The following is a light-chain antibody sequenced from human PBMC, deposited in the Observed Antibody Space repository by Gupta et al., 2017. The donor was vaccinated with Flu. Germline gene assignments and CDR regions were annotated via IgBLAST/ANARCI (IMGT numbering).Light chain of an antibody. Sequence: EIVLTQSPGTLSLSPGERATLSCRASQSVSSSYLAWYQQKPGQAPRLLFYGASSRATGIPERFSGSGSGTDFTLTISRLEPEDFAVYYCQQYGSSLYTFGQGTKLEIK. CDR1: QSVSSSY. J-gene: IGKJ2*01. CDR3: QQYGSSLYT. V-gene: IGKV3-20*01. CDR2: GAS.